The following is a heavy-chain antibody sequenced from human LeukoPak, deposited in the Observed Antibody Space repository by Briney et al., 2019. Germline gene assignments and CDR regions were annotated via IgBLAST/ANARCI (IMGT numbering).Heavy chain of an antibody. V-gene: IGHV3-23*01. Sequence: GRSLRLSCAVSGITLSNSGMSWVRQAPGKGLEWVAGVSDSGGTTKYADSVKGRFTISRDNPKNTLFLQMNSLRPDDTAVYFCAKRGVVIRVILVGFHKEAFYFESWGQGALVTVSS. CDR1: GITLSNSG. D-gene: IGHD3/OR15-3a*01. CDR3: AKRGVVIRVILVGFHKEAFYFES. J-gene: IGHJ4*02. CDR2: VSDSGGTT.